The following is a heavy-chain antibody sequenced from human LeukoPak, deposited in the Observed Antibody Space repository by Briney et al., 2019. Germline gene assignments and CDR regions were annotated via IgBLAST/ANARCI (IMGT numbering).Heavy chain of an antibody. D-gene: IGHD6-13*01. CDR3: ARVKGGIAAAGNYFDY. J-gene: IGHJ4*02. V-gene: IGHV3-30-3*01. CDR2: VSYDGGSK. Sequence: GGSLRLSCSASGFAFSSYAMHWVRQGPGKGLEWVALVSYDGGSKYYADSVKGRITISRDNAKNTLHLQMNSLRTEDTAVYYCARVKGGIAAAGNYFDYWGQGTLVTVSS. CDR1: GFAFSSYA.